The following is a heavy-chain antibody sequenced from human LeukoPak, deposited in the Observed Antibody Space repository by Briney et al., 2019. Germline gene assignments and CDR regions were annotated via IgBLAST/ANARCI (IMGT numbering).Heavy chain of an antibody. CDR1: GGSISSYY. Sequence: SETLSLTCTVSGGSISSYYWSWIRQPAGKGLEWIGRIYTSGSTNYNPSLKSRVTMSVDTSKNQFSLKLSSVTAADTAVYYCARPAVVGATGSYDYWGQGTLVTVSS. CDR2: IYTSGST. J-gene: IGHJ4*02. V-gene: IGHV4-4*07. CDR3: ARPAVVGATGSYDY. D-gene: IGHD1-26*01.